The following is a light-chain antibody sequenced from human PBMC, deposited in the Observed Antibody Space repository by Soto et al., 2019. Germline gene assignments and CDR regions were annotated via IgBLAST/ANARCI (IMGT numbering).Light chain of an antibody. CDR1: NSNFGAGYH. Sequence: QSVLTQPPSVSGAPGQRVTISCTGSNSNFGAGYHVHWYQQLPGTAPKLLIYGNTNRPSGVPDRFSGSKSGTSASLAITGLQAEDEADYYCQSYDRSLGGWVFGGGTKLTVL. V-gene: IGLV1-40*01. CDR2: GNT. CDR3: QSYDRSLGGWV. J-gene: IGLJ3*02.